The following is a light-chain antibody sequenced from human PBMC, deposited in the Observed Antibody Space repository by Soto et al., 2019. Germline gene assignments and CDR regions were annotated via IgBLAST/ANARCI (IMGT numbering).Light chain of an antibody. V-gene: IGKV3-20*01. Sequence: EIVLTQSPGTLSLSPGERATLSCRASQSVSSGNLAWYQQKPGQAPRLLIYGASSRATGIPDRFSGSGSGTDFTLTISGLEPEDFAVYYCQQYGNSRGTFGQGTKVDIK. CDR2: GAS. CDR1: QSVSSGN. J-gene: IGKJ1*01. CDR3: QQYGNSRGT.